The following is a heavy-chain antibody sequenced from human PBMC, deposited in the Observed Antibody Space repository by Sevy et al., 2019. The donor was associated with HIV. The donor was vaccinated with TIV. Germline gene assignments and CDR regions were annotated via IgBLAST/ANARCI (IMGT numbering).Heavy chain of an antibody. CDR2: IKSKPDGGTT. CDR1: GFTFTYAW. D-gene: IGHD2-8*01. Sequence: GGSLRLSCAASGFTFTYAWMSWVRQAPGKGLEWVGRIKSKPDGGTTDYAAPVKDRFTISRDDSKNTLYLQMNSLKTADSAVYYCATDPIIVLLVTDGMDVWGQGTTVTVSS. J-gene: IGHJ6*02. CDR3: ATDPIIVLLVTDGMDV. V-gene: IGHV3-15*01.